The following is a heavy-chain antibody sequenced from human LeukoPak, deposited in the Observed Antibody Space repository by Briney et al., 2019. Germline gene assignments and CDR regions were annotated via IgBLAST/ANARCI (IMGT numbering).Heavy chain of an antibody. J-gene: IGHJ6*03. CDR2: IKSKTDGGTT. V-gene: IGHV3-15*01. CDR1: GFTFSNAW. Sequence: KPGGSLRLSCAASGFTFSNAWMSWVRQAPGKGLEWVGRIKSKTDGGTTDYAAPVKGRFTISRDDSKNTLYLQMNSLKTEDTAVYCCTTDRVTMVRGVQLYYYYYYMDVWGKGTTVTVSS. CDR3: TTDRVTMVRGVQLYYYYYYMDV. D-gene: IGHD3-10*01.